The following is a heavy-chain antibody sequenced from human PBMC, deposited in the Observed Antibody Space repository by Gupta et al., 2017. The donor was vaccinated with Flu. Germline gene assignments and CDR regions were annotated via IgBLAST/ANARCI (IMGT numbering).Heavy chain of an antibody. J-gene: IGHJ4*02. CDR1: GFNFSNYG. CDR2: IWYDGINK. D-gene: IGHD2-8*01. V-gene: IGHV3-33*01. CDR3: ARDSYSCKTTACYSTWLYYFDF. Sequence: QMQLVESGGGVVQAGRSLRLSCTASGFNFSNYGMHWVRQTQGKGLEWVGAIWYDGINKYYAESFKGRFINSRDNSKNTLYLQMNGLRADDTAVYYCARDSYSCKTTACYSTWLYYFDFWGQGVQVTVSS.